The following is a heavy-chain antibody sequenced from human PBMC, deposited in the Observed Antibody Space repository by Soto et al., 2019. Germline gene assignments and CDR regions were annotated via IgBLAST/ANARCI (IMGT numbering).Heavy chain of an antibody. V-gene: IGHV3-23*01. D-gene: IGHD6-19*01. CDR1: GFTFSSYA. CDR2: ISGSGGST. Sequence: GGSLRLSCAASGFTFSSYAMSCVRHAPGKGLEWVSAISGSGGSTYYADSVKGRFTISRDNSKNTLYLQMNSLRAEDTAVYHCAKDHSVAATDYWGQGTLVTVSS. CDR3: AKDHSVAATDY. J-gene: IGHJ4*02.